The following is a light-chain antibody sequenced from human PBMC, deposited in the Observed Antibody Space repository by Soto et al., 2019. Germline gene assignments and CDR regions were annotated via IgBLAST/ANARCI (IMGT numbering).Light chain of an antibody. Sequence: DIQMTQSPSTLSGSVGDRVTITCRASQTISSWLAWYQQKPGKAPKLLIYKASTLKSGVPSRFSGSGSGTEFTLTISSLQPDDFATYYCQQYHRASITFGQGTRLEIK. CDR3: QQYHRASIT. J-gene: IGKJ5*01. CDR1: QTISSW. V-gene: IGKV1-5*03. CDR2: KAS.